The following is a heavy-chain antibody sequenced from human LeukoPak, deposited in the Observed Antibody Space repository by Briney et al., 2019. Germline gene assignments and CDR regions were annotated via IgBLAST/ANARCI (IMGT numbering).Heavy chain of an antibody. J-gene: IGHJ4*02. V-gene: IGHV4-39*07. CDR3: AREGNTAMGDY. Sequence: PSETLSLTCTVSGGSISSSSYYWGWIRQPPGKGLEWIGSIYYSGGTYYNPSLKSRVTISVDTSKNQFSLKLSSVTAADTAVYYCAREGNTAMGDYWGQGTLVTVSS. CDR1: GGSISSSSYY. CDR2: IYYSGGT. D-gene: IGHD5-18*01.